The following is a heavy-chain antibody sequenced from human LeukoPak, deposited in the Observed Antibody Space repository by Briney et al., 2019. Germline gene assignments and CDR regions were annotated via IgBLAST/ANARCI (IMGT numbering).Heavy chain of an antibody. CDR3: AKTVTHYYDSSGYPDY. CDR2: ISGSGGST. D-gene: IGHD3-22*01. J-gene: IGHJ4*02. Sequence: SGGSLRLSCAASGFTFSSYAMSWVRQAPGKGLEWVSGISGSGGSTYYADSVEGRFTISRDNSKNALYLQMNSLRAEDTAVYYCAKTVTHYYDSSGYPDYWGQGTLVTVSS. CDR1: GFTFSSYA. V-gene: IGHV3-23*01.